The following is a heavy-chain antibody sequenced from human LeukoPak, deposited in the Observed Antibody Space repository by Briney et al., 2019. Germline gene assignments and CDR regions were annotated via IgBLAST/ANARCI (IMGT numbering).Heavy chain of an antibody. CDR3: AKVNDGNWNYGAFDI. V-gene: IGHV3-9*03. Sequence: GRSLRLSFAASGFTFDDYVMHWVRQAPGKGLEWVSGISWNCGNIGYADSLQGRFTISRDNAKNSLYLQMNSLRAEDMALYYCAKVNDGNWNYGAFDIWGQGTMVTVSS. D-gene: IGHD1-7*01. CDR1: GFTFDDYV. J-gene: IGHJ3*02. CDR2: ISWNCGNI.